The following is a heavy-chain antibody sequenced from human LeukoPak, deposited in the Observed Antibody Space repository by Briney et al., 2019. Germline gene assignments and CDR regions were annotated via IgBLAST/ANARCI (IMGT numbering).Heavy chain of an antibody. CDR3: TLNRGDYGYYHKYYFDY. Sequence: ASVKVSSKASGYTFTGYYMHWVRQAPGQRLEGMGWINPNSGGTNYSQSFQARFTMTRETSMSTAYMELSRLRSDDTAVYYCTLNRGDYGYYHKYYFDYWGEGTLVTVSS. J-gene: IGHJ4*02. D-gene: IGHD4-17*01. V-gene: IGHV1-2*02. CDR1: GYTFTGYY. CDR2: INPNSGGT.